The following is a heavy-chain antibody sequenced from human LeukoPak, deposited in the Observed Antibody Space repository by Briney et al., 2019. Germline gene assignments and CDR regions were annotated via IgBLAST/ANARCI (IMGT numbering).Heavy chain of an antibody. D-gene: IGHD6-13*01. Sequence: SETLSLTCTVSGGSISSSYWNWIRQPPGKGLEWIGSIYHSGSTKYKPSLKSRVTISVDTSKNQVSLKLTSMTAADTAVYYCAGSIAATGTASYFDYWGQGTLVTVSS. V-gene: IGHV4-59*08. CDR3: AGSIAATGTASYFDY. CDR2: IYHSGST. J-gene: IGHJ4*02. CDR1: GGSISSSY.